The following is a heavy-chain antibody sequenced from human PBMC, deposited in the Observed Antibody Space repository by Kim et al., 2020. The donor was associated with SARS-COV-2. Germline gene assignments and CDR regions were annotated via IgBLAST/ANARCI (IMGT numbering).Heavy chain of an antibody. CDR2: SSTI. V-gene: IGHV3-48*02. D-gene: IGHD3-10*01. Sequence: SSTIYYADSVKGRFTISRDNAKNSLYLQMNSLRDEDTAVYYCARDYYGSHWGQGTLVTVSS. J-gene: IGHJ4*02. CDR3: ARDYYGSH.